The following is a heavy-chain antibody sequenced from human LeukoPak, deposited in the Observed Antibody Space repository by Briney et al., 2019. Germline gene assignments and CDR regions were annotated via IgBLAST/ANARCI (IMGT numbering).Heavy chain of an antibody. CDR1: GFTFSSYG. CDR2: ISYDGSNK. CDR3: AKDLFSYYDSMHFDY. Sequence: PGGSLRLSCAASGFTFSSYGMHWVRQAPGKGLEWVAVISYDGSNKFYADSVKGRSTFSRDNSKNTLYLQMNSLRAEDTAVYYCAKDLFSYYDSMHFDYWGQGTLVTVSS. D-gene: IGHD3-22*01. V-gene: IGHV3-30*18. J-gene: IGHJ4*02.